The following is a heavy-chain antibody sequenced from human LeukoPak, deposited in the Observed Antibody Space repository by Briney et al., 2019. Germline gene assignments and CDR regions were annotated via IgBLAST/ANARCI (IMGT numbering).Heavy chain of an antibody. D-gene: IGHD5-12*01. V-gene: IGHV4-61*01. Sequence: PSQTLSLTCTVSGGSISSGSYYWSWIRQPPGKGLEWIGYIYYSGSTNYNPSLKSRVTISVDTSKNQFSLKLTSVTAADTAVYYCARQPYGGLVDYWGQGTLVTVSS. CDR3: ARQPYGGLVDY. J-gene: IGHJ4*02. CDR2: IYYSGST. CDR1: GGSISSGSYY.